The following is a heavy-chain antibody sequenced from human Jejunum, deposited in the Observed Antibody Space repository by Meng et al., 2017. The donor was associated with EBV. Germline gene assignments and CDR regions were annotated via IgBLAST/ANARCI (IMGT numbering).Heavy chain of an antibody. CDR2: IYHSGSA. D-gene: IGHD6-19*01. Sequence: QLHLPESGPGLVKPSQTLSLTCAVSGGSISTGGYSWHWIRQSPGKGLEWIGYIYHSGSAYYNPSLKSRLTLSVDRSRDQFSLKLISVTAADTAVYYCARGNSGFDHWGQGTLVTVSS. J-gene: IGHJ5*02. V-gene: IGHV4-30-2*06. CDR3: ARGNSGFDH. CDR1: GGSISTGGYS.